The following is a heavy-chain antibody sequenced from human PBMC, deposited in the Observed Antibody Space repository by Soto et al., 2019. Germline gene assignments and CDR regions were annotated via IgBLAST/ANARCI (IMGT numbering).Heavy chain of an antibody. CDR3: ARYWDAFDM. CDR1: GYIFTSHV. D-gene: IGHD2-8*02. V-gene: IGHV1-3*01. Sequence: ASVKVSCKAAGYIFTSHVVHWVRQAPGQRLEWMGWINAGNAKTKYSQKFQGRVTITSDTSASTAYMELSSLRSEDTAVYYCARYWDAFDMWGQGTLVTVSS. CDR2: INAGNAKT. J-gene: IGHJ3*02.